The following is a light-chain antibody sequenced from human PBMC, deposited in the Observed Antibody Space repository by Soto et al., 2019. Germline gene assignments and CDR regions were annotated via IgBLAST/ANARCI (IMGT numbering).Light chain of an antibody. CDR3: SSYTSSSTWV. Sequence: QSVLTQPASVSGSPGQSITISCTGTNSDVGGYNYVSWYQQHPGKAPKLIIYEVTNRPSGVSNRFSGSKSGNTASLTISGLQAEDEADYYCSSYTSSSTWVFGGGTKLTVL. V-gene: IGLV2-14*01. CDR1: NSDVGGYNY. J-gene: IGLJ3*02. CDR2: EVT.